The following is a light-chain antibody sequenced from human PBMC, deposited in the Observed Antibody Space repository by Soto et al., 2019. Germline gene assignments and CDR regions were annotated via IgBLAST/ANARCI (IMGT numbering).Light chain of an antibody. CDR2: GAS. CDR3: QQYSGSPPLT. J-gene: IGKJ4*01. V-gene: IGKV3-20*01. Sequence: ENVLTQSLGTLSLSPGERATLSCRASQSISSTYLAWYQQKPGQPPRLLMYGASNRATGIPDRFSGSGSGTDFTLTISRLEPEDFAVYYCQQYSGSPPLTFGGGTKVEIK. CDR1: QSISSTY.